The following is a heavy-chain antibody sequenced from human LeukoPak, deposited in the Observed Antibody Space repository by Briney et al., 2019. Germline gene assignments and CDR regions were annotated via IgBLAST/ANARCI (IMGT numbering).Heavy chain of an antibody. CDR3: ARESLYSGSASSDLDY. CDR1: GFTFSGYA. V-gene: IGHV3-21*01. CDR2: ISSSSGYI. D-gene: IGHD3-10*01. J-gene: IGHJ4*02. Sequence: GGSLRLSCAASGFTFSGYAMTWVRQAPGKGLEWVSSISSSSGYIYYAESVKGRFTISRDNAENSLHLQMNSLRAEDTALYYCARESLYSGSASSDLDYWGQGTLVTVSS.